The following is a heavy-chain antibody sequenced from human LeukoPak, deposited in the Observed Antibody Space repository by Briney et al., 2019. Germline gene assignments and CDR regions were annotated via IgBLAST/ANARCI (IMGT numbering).Heavy chain of an antibody. Sequence: PSETLSLTCTVSGDPIRSYSWNWIRQPPGKGLEWIGYIYYSGTTDYNPSLKSRVTISVDTSHQFSLRLSSVTAADTAVYYCARARDAYDSFDNWGQGTLVTVSS. D-gene: IGHD3-22*01. CDR2: IYYSGTT. CDR1: GDPIRSYS. CDR3: ARARDAYDSFDN. J-gene: IGHJ4*02. V-gene: IGHV4-59*01.